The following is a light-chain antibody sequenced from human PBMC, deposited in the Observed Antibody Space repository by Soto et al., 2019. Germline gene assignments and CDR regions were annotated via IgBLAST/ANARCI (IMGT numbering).Light chain of an antibody. CDR2: DAA. Sequence: VLTQSPTTLSLSPGERATLSCRASQSISSFLAWYQQKPGQAPRLLIYDAANRATGIPARFSGSGSGTDFTLTISSLEPEDFAVYYCQQRRNWPPLTFGGGTKVEIK. V-gene: IGKV3-11*01. CDR1: QSISSF. J-gene: IGKJ4*01. CDR3: QQRRNWPPLT.